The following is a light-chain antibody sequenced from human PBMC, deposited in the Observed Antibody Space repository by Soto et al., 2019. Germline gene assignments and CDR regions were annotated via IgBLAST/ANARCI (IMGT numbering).Light chain of an antibody. CDR3: QSYDSSLSGSVV. Sequence: QLVLTQPPSVSGAPGQRVTISCTGSSSNIGAGYDVHWYQQLPGTAPKLLIYGNSNRPSGVPDRISGSKSGTSASLAITGLQAEDEADYYCQSYDSSLSGSVVFGGGTQLTVL. CDR1: SSNIGAGYD. J-gene: IGLJ2*01. CDR2: GNS. V-gene: IGLV1-40*01.